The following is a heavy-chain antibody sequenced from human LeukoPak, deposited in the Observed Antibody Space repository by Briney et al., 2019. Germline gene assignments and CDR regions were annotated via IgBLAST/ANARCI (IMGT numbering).Heavy chain of an antibody. CDR3: ALRGGQPDPFDY. J-gene: IGHJ4*02. D-gene: IGHD3-10*01. CDR1: GFTFSSHA. Sequence: PGGSLRLSCAASGFTFSSHAMSWVRQAPGKGLEWVSAISTSGGSTYYADSVKGRFTISRDNSGNTLYLQMNSLRAEDTAIYYCALRGGQPDPFDYWGQGTLVTVSS. CDR2: ISTSGGST. V-gene: IGHV3-23*01.